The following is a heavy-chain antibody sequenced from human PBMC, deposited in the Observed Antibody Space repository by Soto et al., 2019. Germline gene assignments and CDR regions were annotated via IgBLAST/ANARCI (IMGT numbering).Heavy chain of an antibody. J-gene: IGHJ4*01. CDR3: ATDGWKAFSAY. Sequence: GKGLEWMGGFDPEDGETIYAQKFQGRVTMTEDTSTDTAYMELSSLRSEDTAVYYCATDGWKAFSAYRGHGTLVPVSP. V-gene: IGHV1-24*01. CDR2: FDPEDGET. D-gene: IGHD1-1*01.